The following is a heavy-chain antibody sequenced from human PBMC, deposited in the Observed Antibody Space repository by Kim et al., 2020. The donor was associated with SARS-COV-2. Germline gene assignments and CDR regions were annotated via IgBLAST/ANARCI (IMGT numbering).Heavy chain of an antibody. J-gene: IGHJ6*02. D-gene: IGHD7-27*01. CDR2: IYNGGST. Sequence: GGSLRLSCAASGFTVSDKCIIWIRQAPGKGLEWVSVIYNGGSTSYADSVKGRFTISSDNSKNTLYLQMNSLRADDTGVYYCARDQVPLIPRTWGYGMDVWGQGTTVIVSS. V-gene: IGHV3-53*01. CDR3: ARDQVPLIPRTWGYGMDV. CDR1: GFTVSDKC.